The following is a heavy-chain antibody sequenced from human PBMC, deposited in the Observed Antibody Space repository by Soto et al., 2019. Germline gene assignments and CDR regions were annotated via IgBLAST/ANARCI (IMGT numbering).Heavy chain of an antibody. J-gene: IGHJ6*02. Sequence: EVQLVESGGGLVKPGGSLRLSCAASGFTFSSYSMNWVRQAPGKGLEWVSPISSSSSYIYYADSVKGRFTIFRDNAKNSLYLQMNSLRAEDTAVYYCWLYCTNGVVCRGGMDVWGQGTTVTVSS. CDR1: GFTFSSYS. CDR2: ISSSSSYI. V-gene: IGHV3-21*01. CDR3: WLYCTNGVVCRGGMDV. D-gene: IGHD2-8*01.